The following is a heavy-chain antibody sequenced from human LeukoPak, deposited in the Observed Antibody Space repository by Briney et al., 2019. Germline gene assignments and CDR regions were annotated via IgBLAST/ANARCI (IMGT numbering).Heavy chain of an antibody. CDR2: IYPGDSDT. V-gene: IGHV5-51*01. CDR3: ARRTTYYYGSGSRCRVPVNWFDP. Sequence: GESPKISCKGSGYSFTSYWIGWVRQMPGKGLEWMGIIYPGDSDTRYSPSFQGQVTISADKSISTAYLQWSSLKASDTAMYYCARRTTYYYGSGSRCRVPVNWFDPWGQGTLVTVSS. J-gene: IGHJ5*02. CDR1: GYSFTSYW. D-gene: IGHD3-10*01.